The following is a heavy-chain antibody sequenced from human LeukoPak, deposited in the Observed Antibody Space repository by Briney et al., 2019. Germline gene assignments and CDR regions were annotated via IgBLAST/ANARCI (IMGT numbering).Heavy chain of an antibody. CDR1: GYTSTDYN. D-gene: IGHD1-1*01. Sequence: ASVKVSCKASGYTSTDYNVHWVRQAPGQGLEWMGWINPPSGGTLYPQKFQGRVALTTDTSISTAYMCLSRLTSDDTAIYYCVRDVHNYNDDYWGQGTLVSVSS. V-gene: IGHV1-2*02. J-gene: IGHJ4*02. CDR3: VRDVHNYNDDY. CDR2: INPPSGGT.